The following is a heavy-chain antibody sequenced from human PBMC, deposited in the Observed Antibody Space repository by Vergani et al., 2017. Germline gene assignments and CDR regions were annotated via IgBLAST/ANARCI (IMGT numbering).Heavy chain of an antibody. V-gene: IGHV3-7*01. CDR3: ARILTGYYSHHGMGAFDY. D-gene: IGHD3-9*01. J-gene: IGHJ4*02. CDR2: IKQDGSEK. Sequence: EVQLLESGGGLVQPGGSLRLSCAASGFTFSSYAMSWVRQAPGKGLEWVANIKQDGSEKYYVDSVKGRFTISRDNAKNSLYLQMNSLRAEDTAVYYCARILTGYYSHHGMGAFDYWGQGTLVTVSS. CDR1: GFTFSSYA.